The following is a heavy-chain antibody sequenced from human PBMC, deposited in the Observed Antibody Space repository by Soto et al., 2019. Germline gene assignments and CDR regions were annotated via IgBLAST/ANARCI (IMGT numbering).Heavy chain of an antibody. CDR2: IDPSDSRT. Sequence: PGESLKISCEASGYMFPIYHISWVRQMPGKGLEWVGKIDPSDSRTMYRPSSRARITISVDKSINTAYLEWGRLKASDTAMYYCARHDLKGDFDFWGQGTQVTVSS. J-gene: IGHJ4*02. D-gene: IGHD2-21*02. CDR1: GYMFPIYH. V-gene: IGHV5-10-1*01. CDR3: ARHDLKGDFDF.